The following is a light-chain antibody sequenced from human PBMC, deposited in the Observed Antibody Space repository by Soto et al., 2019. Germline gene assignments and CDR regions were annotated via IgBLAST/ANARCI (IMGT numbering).Light chain of an antibody. J-gene: IGKJ4*01. CDR2: KAS. CDR3: QQYNSIPLT. Sequence: DIEMTQSPSTVSASVGDRVTITCRASRSISSWLAWYQQKPGKAPKLLIYKASTLESGVPSRFSGSGSETEFTLTISSVQPDDFATYSCQQYNSIPLTFGGGTKVEIK. CDR1: RSISSW. V-gene: IGKV1-5*03.